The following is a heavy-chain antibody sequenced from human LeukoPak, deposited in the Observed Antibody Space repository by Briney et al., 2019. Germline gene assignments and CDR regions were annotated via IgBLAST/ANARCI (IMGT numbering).Heavy chain of an antibody. Sequence: PGGSLRLSCAASGFTFSSYSMNWVRQAPGKGLGWVAYISRRSSTIYYADSVKGRFTISRDNAKNSLYLQINSLRDEDTAVYYCARDSHYDFWSGYYTFDYWGQGALVTVSS. CDR2: ISRRSSTI. CDR3: ARDSHYDFWSGYYTFDY. CDR1: GFTFSSYS. D-gene: IGHD3-3*01. V-gene: IGHV3-48*02. J-gene: IGHJ4*02.